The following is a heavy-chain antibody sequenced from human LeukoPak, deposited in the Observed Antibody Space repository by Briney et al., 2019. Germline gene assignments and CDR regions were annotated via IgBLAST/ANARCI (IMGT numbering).Heavy chain of an antibody. Sequence: SVKVSCKASGGTFSSYAISWVRQAPGQGLEWMGGIIPIFGTANYAQKLQGRVTITADESTSTAYMELSSLRSEDTAVYYCARVSVIEYCSSTSCHIERGWFDPWGQGTLVIVSS. D-gene: IGHD2-2*02. CDR3: ARVSVIEYCSSTSCHIERGWFDP. J-gene: IGHJ5*02. V-gene: IGHV1-69*01. CDR2: IIPIFGTA. CDR1: GGTFSSYA.